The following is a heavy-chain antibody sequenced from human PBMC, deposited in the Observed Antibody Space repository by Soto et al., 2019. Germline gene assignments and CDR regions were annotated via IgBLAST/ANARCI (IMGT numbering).Heavy chain of an antibody. CDR3: ARERGGSSLVVEWFGP. J-gene: IGHJ5*02. CDR1: GGYITTYY. D-gene: IGHD3-22*01. V-gene: IGHV4-59*01. Sequence: PSETLSLTCTVSGGYITTYYWSWIRQSPGRGLEWIGFIHYSGSTSYNPSLRSRVSISVDTSKNQISLKVFYVTAADTAVYYCARERGGSSLVVEWFGPWGQGTLVTVSS. CDR2: IHYSGST.